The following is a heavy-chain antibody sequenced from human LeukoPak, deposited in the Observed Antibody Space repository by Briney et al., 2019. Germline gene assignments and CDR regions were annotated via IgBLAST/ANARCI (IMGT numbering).Heavy chain of an antibody. Sequence: PSETLSLTCTVSGYSISSGYYWGWIRQPPGKGLEWIGSIFHSGSTYYSPSLKSRVSISVDTSKNQFSLKLSSVTAADTAVYYCATMVRGVIRTYYYMDVWGKGTTVTVSS. D-gene: IGHD3-10*01. CDR3: ATMVRGVIRTYYYMDV. CDR2: IFHSGST. V-gene: IGHV4-38-2*02. J-gene: IGHJ6*03. CDR1: GYSISSGYY.